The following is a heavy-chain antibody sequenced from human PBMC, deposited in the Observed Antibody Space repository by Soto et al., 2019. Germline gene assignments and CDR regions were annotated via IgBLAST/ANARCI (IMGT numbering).Heavy chain of an antibody. Sequence: ASVKVSCKASGYTFTTFGISWVRQAPGQGLEWMGWIDPKNGNTKDAQKFQGRVTMTTDTSTTTAYMELRSLRSDDTAVYYCAKEYCDSSRCYLPDYWGQGALVTVSS. CDR2: IDPKNGNT. D-gene: IGHD2-2*01. CDR1: GYTFTTFG. J-gene: IGHJ4*02. CDR3: AKEYCDSSRCYLPDY. V-gene: IGHV1-18*01.